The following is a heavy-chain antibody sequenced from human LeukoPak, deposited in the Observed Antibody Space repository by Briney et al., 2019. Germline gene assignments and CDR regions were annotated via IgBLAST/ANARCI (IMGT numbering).Heavy chain of an antibody. CDR2: IYYSGST. CDR3: AGTSSSPDNWFDP. V-gene: IGHV4-39*07. J-gene: IGHJ5*02. Sequence: SETLSLTCTVSGGSISSSSYYWGWIRQPPGKGLEWIGSIYYSGSTYYNPSLKSRVTISVDTSKNQFSLKLSSVTAADTAVYYCAGTSSSPDNWFDPRGQGTLVTVSS. CDR1: GGSISSSSYY. D-gene: IGHD6-6*01.